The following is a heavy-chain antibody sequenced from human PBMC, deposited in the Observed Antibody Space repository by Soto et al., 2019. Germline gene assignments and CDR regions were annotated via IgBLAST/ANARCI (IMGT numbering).Heavy chain of an antibody. D-gene: IGHD3-22*01. Sequence: QVYLVQSGAEVKKPGASVKVSCKALRGTFTNYAFSWVRQAPGQGLEWMGGIMPVFGSGNYAQKFQGRINMTGDESTRSVYLELTSLRSEDTAVYYWARDRAGYYSHFVYWGQGTLVTVS. V-gene: IGHV1-69*01. CDR3: ARDRAGYYSHFVY. J-gene: IGHJ4*02. CDR1: RGTFTNYA. CDR2: IMPVFGSG.